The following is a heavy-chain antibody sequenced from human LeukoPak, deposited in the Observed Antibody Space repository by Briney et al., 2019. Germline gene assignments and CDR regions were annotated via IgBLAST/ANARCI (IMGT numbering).Heavy chain of an antibody. CDR2: ISYDGSNK. J-gene: IGHJ4*02. CDR1: GFTFSSYG. V-gene: IGHV3-30*19. CDR3: ASGLRCSSTSCYYFDY. Sequence: QAGGSLRLSCAASGFTFSSYGMHWVRQAPGKGLEWVAVISYDGSNKYYADSVKGRFTISRDNSKNTLYLQMNSLRAEDTAVYYCASGLRCSSTSCYYFDYWGQGTLVTVSS. D-gene: IGHD2-2*01.